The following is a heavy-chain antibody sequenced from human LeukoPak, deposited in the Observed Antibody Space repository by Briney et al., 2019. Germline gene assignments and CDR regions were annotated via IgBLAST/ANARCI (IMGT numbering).Heavy chain of an antibody. CDR2: ISSSSSYI. CDR1: GFTFSSYS. D-gene: IGHD3-3*01. J-gene: IGHJ4*02. V-gene: IGHV3-21*01. CDR3: AREASHQGYYDFWSGYYNDY. Sequence: GGSLRLSCAASGFTFSSYSMNWVRQAPGKGLEWVSSISSSSSYIYYADSVKGRFTISRDNAKNSLYLQMNSLRAEDTAVYYCAREASHQGYYDFWSGYYNDYWGQGTLVTVSS.